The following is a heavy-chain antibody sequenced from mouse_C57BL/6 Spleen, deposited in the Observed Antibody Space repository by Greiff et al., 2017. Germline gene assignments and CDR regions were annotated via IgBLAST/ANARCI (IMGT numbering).Heavy chain of an antibody. D-gene: IGHD2-4*01. V-gene: IGHV1-81*01. CDR3: ARDPYYEPRSYWYFDV. CDR1: GYTFTSYG. Sequence: QVQLQQSGAELARPGASVKLSCKASGYTFTSYGISWVKQRTGQGLEWIGEIYPRSGNTYYNEKFKGKATLTAYKSSSTAYMELRSLTSEDSAVYFCARDPYYEPRSYWYFDVWGTGTTVTVSS. J-gene: IGHJ1*03. CDR2: IYPRSGNT.